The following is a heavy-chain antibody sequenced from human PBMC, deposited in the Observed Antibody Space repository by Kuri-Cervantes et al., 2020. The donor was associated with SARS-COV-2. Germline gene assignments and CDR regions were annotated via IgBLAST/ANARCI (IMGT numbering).Heavy chain of an antibody. CDR2: IYSGGST. J-gene: IGHJ6*02. D-gene: IGHD2-2*01. Sequence: GGSLRLSCAASGFTVSSNYMSWVRQAPGKGLEWVSVIYSGGSTYYADSVKGRFTISRDNAKNSLYLQMNSLRAEDTAVYYCARGGDIVVLPAAIGYYYGMDVWGQGTTVTVSS. V-gene: IGHV3-53*01. CDR3: ARGGDIVVLPAAIGYYYGMDV. CDR1: GFTVSSNY.